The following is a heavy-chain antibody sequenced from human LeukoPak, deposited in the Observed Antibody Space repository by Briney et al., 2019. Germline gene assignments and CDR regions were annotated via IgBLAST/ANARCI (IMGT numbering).Heavy chain of an antibody. D-gene: IGHD2-21*01. J-gene: IGHJ5*02. Sequence: PSQTLSLTCAASGGSISSGGYSWSWIRQPPGKGLEWIGYIYHSGSTYYNPSLKSRVTISVDRSKNQFSLKLSSVTAADTAVYYCARVPLYSQFDPWGQGTLVTVSS. CDR3: ARVPLYSQFDP. V-gene: IGHV4-30-2*01. CDR1: GGSISSGGYS. CDR2: IYHSGST.